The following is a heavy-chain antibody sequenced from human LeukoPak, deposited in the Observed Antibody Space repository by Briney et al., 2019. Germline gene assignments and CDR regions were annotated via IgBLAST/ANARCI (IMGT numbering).Heavy chain of an antibody. CDR3: ARVHQEGQWLVLDY. CDR2: IYHSGST. CDR1: GYSISSGYY. J-gene: IGHJ4*02. V-gene: IGHV4-38-2*01. D-gene: IGHD6-19*01. Sequence: SETLSLTCAVSGYSISSGYYWGWLRQPPGKGLEWIGSIYHSGSTYYNPSLKRRVTISVDTSKKQFSLKLSSVTAADTAVYYCARVHQEGQWLVLDYWGQGTLVTVSS.